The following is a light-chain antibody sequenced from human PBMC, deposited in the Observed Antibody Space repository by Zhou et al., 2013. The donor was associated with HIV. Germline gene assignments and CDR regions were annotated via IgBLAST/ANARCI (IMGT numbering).Light chain of an antibody. CDR1: QDISSY. V-gene: IGKV1-9*01. Sequence: DIQLTQSPSFLSPSIGDSVTITCRASQDISSYVAWYQERPGQAPKLLIYGASTLQSGVPSRFSGSGSGTDFTLTISSLQPEDFATYYCQQLNSYLLTFGGGTKVEIK. CDR3: QQLNSYLLT. J-gene: IGKJ4*01. CDR2: GAS.